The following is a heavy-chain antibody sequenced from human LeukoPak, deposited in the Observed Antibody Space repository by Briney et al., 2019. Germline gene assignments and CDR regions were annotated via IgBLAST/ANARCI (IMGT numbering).Heavy chain of an antibody. CDR3: ARVERKWELLGGRYFDY. CDR1: GYNFTSYG. J-gene: IGHJ4*02. V-gene: IGHV1-18*01. CDR2: IDPYNGNT. Sequence: GASVKVSCKTSGYNFTSYGISWVRQAPGQGLEWMGWIDPYNGNTNYAQKVQGRVSMTTDTSTSTAYMELRGLRFDDTAIYYCARVERKWELLGGRYFDYWGQGTLISVSS. D-gene: IGHD1-26*01.